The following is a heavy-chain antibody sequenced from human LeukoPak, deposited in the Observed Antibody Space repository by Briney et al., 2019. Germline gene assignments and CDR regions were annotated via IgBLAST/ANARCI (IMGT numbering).Heavy chain of an antibody. D-gene: IGHD2/OR15-2a*01. CDR1: GFTLSSYA. CDR2: ISGSGGST. CDR3: VKEISDYYGMDV. V-gene: IGHV3-23*01. Sequence: GGSLRLSCAASGFTLSSYAMSWVRQAPGKGLEWVSAISGSGGSTYYADSVKGRFTISRDNSKNTLYLQMNSLRAEDTAVYYCVKEISDYYGMDVWGQGTTVTVSS. J-gene: IGHJ6*02.